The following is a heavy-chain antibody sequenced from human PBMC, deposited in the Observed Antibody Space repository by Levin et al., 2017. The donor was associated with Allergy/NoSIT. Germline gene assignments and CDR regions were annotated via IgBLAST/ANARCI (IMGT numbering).Heavy chain of an antibody. CDR1: GFTFSSYG. CDR2: ISYDGSNK. Sequence: GESLKISCAASGFTFSSYGMHWVRQAPGKGLEWVAVISYDGSNKYYADSVKGRFTISRDNSKNTLYLQMNSLRAEDTAVYYCAKDGCSSTSCPRDYYYYMDVWGKGTTVTVSS. CDR3: AKDGCSSTSCPRDYYYYMDV. J-gene: IGHJ6*03. V-gene: IGHV3-30*18. D-gene: IGHD2-2*01.